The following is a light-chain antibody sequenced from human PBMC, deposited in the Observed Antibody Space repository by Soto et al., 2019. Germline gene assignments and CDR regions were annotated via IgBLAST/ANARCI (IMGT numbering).Light chain of an antibody. CDR1: SSDVGGYNY. V-gene: IGLV2-14*01. Sequence: QSVLTQPASVSGSPGQSITISCTGTSSDVGGYNYVSWYQQHPGKAPKLMIYDVGNRPSGVSNRFSGSKSGNTASLTISGLQAEDEADYYCSSYTSSSTPAYVFGTGTKVTVL. CDR2: DVG. J-gene: IGLJ1*01. CDR3: SSYTSSSTPAYV.